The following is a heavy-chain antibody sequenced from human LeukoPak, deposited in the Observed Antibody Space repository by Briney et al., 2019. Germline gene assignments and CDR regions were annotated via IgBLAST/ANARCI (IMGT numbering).Heavy chain of an antibody. J-gene: IGHJ4*02. CDR1: GGSISSGGYY. D-gene: IGHD3-22*01. Sequence: SETLSLTCAVSGGSISSGGYYWSWIRQHPGKGLEWIGYIYYSGSTYYNPSLKSRVTISVDTSKNQFSLKLSSVTAADTAVYYCARSSGYYSGFDYWGQGTLVTVSS. CDR3: ARSSGYYSGFDY. V-gene: IGHV4-31*11. CDR2: IYYSGST.